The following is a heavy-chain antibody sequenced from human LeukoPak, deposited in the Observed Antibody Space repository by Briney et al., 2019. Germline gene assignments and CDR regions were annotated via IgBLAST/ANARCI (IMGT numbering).Heavy chain of an antibody. CDR1: GFTFSSYS. CDR2: ISSSSSYI. Sequence: GGSLRLSCAASGFTFSSYSMNWVRQAPGKGLEWVSSISSSSSYIYYADSVKGRFTISRDNAKNSLYLQMNSLRAEDTAVYYCARGPNIAVAVNWFDPWGQGTLVTVSS. CDR3: ARGPNIAVAVNWFDP. J-gene: IGHJ5*02. D-gene: IGHD6-19*01. V-gene: IGHV3-21*01.